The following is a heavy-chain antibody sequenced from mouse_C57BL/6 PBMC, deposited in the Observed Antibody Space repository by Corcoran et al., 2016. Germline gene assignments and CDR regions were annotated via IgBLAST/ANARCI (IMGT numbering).Heavy chain of an antibody. J-gene: IGHJ3*01. CDR3: ARMDSNYGAWFSY. CDR2: IYPGDGDT. Sequence: QVQLQQSGSELVEPGASVKISCKASGYAFSSYWMNWVKQRPGKGLEWIGQIYPGDGDTNYNGKFKGKATLTADKSSSTAYMQLSSLTSEDSAVYFCARMDSNYGAWFSYWGQGTLVTVSA. V-gene: IGHV1-80*01. D-gene: IGHD2-5*01. CDR1: GYAFSSYW.